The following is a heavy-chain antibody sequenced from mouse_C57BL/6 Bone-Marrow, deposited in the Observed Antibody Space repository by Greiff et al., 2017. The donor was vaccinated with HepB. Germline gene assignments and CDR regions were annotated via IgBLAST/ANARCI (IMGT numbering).Heavy chain of an antibody. Sequence: VKLQQPGAELVKPGASVKLSCKASGYTFTSYWMHWVKQRPGQGLEWIGMIHPNSGSTNYNEKFKSKATLTVDKSSSTAYMQLSSLTSEDSAVYYCARLYYGSNDYWGQGTTLTVSS. CDR1: GYTFTSYW. J-gene: IGHJ2*01. CDR3: ARLYYGSNDY. CDR2: IHPNSGST. D-gene: IGHD1-1*01. V-gene: IGHV1-64*01.